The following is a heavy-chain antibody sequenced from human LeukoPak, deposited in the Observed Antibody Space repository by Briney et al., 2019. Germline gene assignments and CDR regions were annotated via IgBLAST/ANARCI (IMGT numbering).Heavy chain of an antibody. D-gene: IGHD6-6*01. CDR3: ASLSRIAARPSDY. CDR1: GFTFSSYW. Sequence: GGSLRLSCAASGFTFSSYWMHRVRQAPGKGLVWVSRINSDGSSTSYADSVKGRFTISRDNAKNTLYLQMNSLRAEDTAVYYCASLSRIAARPSDYWGQGTLVTVSS. V-gene: IGHV3-74*01. J-gene: IGHJ4*02. CDR2: INSDGSST.